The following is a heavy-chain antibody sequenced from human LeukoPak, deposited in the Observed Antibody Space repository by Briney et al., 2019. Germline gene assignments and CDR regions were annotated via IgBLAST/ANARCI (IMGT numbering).Heavy chain of an antibody. D-gene: IGHD6-19*01. V-gene: IGHV3-48*03. J-gene: IGHJ4*02. CDR1: GFTFSSYE. CDR3: ARAGVGAVAGTDY. Sequence: GGSLRLSCAASGFTFSSYEMNWVRQAPGKGLEWVSYISSSGSTIYYADSVKGRFTISRDNAKNSLYLQMNSLRAEDTAVYYCARAGVGAVAGTDYWGQGTLVTVSS. CDR2: ISSSGSTI.